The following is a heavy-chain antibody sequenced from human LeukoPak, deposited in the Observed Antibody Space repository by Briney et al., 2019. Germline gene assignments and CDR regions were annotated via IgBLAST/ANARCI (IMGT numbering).Heavy chain of an antibody. CDR1: GGSFSGYY. V-gene: IGHV4-34*01. Sequence: PSETLSLTCAVYGGSFSGYYWSWIRQPPGKGLEWIGEINHSGSTNYNPSLKSRVTISVDTSKNQFSLKLSSVTAADTAVYYCARVGYSYGYLYFDYWGQGTLVTVSS. CDR2: INHSGST. D-gene: IGHD5-18*01. CDR3: ARVGYSYGYLYFDY. J-gene: IGHJ4*02.